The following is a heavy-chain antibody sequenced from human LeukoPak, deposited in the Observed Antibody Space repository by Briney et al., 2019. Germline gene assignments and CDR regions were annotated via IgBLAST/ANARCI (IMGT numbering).Heavy chain of an antibody. V-gene: IGHV3-23*01. CDR2: ISGNGGAT. D-gene: IGHD3-10*01. CDR1: GFTFTSYA. Sequence: GGSLRLSCAASGFTFTSYAMSWVRQAPGKGLEWVSAISGNGGATYYADSVKGRFTISRDNAKNSLYLQMNSLRAEDTAVYYCARVGGSGLGEYWGQGTLVTVSS. J-gene: IGHJ4*02. CDR3: ARVGGSGLGEY.